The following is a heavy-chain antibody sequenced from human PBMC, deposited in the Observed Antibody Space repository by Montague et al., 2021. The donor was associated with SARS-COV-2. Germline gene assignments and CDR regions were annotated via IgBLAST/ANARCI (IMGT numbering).Heavy chain of an antibody. D-gene: IGHD6-13*01. CDR1: SSSISSYY. CDR2: IYYSGST. V-gene: IGHV4-59*01. CDR3: AREAGYSSSWYLAFEI. J-gene: IGHJ3*02. Sequence: SETLSLTCTVSSSSISSYYWSWIRQPPGKGLEWIGYIYYSGSTNYNPSLKSRVTISVDTSKNQFSLKLSSVTAADTAVYYCAREAGYSSSWYLAFEIWGQGTMVTVSS.